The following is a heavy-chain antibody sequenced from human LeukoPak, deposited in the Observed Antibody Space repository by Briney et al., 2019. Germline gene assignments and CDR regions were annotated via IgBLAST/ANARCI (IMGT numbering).Heavy chain of an antibody. CDR1: GGTVTSYA. D-gene: IGHD3-3*01. CDR3: AIRFFGVVLSAFDI. V-gene: IGHV1-69*05. J-gene: IGHJ3*02. Sequence: ASVKVSCKASGGTVTSYAISWVRQAPGQGLEWMGGINPIFGTANYAQKFQGRVMIITDASTRTAYMERSSLRSEDTVVYYCAIRFFGVVLSAFDIWGQGTMVTVSS. CDR2: INPIFGTA.